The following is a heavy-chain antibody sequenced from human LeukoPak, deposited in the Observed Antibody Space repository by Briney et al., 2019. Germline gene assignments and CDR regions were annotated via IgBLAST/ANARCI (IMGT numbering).Heavy chain of an antibody. Sequence: GRSLRLSCAASGFTFSSYAMHWVRQAPGKGLEWMAVISYDGSNKYYADSVKGRFTISRDNSKNTLYLQMNSLRAEDTAVYYCARDYYDSSGYDPGDYWGQGTLVTVSS. D-gene: IGHD3-22*01. J-gene: IGHJ4*02. CDR3: ARDYYDSSGYDPGDY. CDR2: ISYDGSNK. V-gene: IGHV3-30-3*01. CDR1: GFTFSSYA.